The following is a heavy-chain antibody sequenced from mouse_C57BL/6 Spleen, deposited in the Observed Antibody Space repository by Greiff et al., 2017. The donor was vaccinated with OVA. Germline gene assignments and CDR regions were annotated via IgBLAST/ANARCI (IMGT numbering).Heavy chain of an antibody. V-gene: IGHV1-22*01. CDR3: ARHRPNYYGSSYGGYFDV. D-gene: IGHD1-1*01. CDR1: GYTFTDYN. Sequence: EVKLMESGPELVKPGASVKMSCKASGYTFTDYNMHWVKQSHGKSLEWIGYINPNNGGTSYNQKFKGKATLTVNKSSSTAYMELRSLTSEDSAVYYCARHRPNYYGSSYGGYFDVWGTGTTVTVSS. CDR2: INPNNGGT. J-gene: IGHJ1*03.